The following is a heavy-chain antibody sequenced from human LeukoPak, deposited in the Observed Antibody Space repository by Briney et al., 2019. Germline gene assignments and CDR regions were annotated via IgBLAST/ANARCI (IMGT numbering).Heavy chain of an antibody. J-gene: IGHJ4*02. CDR1: GYTFTSYG. V-gene: IGHV1-18*04. CDR3: ARAEGYCSGGSCYGFDF. Sequence: ASVKVSCKASGYTFTSYGISWVRQAPGQGLEWMGWISAYNGNTNYAQRFQGRVTMTRDTSISTAYMELSGLRSDDTAVYYCARAEGYCSGGSCYGFDFWGQGTLVTVSS. D-gene: IGHD2-15*01. CDR2: ISAYNGNT.